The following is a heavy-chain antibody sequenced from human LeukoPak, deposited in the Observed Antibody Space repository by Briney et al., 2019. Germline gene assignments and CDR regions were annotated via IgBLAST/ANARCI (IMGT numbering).Heavy chain of an antibody. V-gene: IGHV4-39*01. J-gene: IGHJ4*02. Sequence: KPSETLSLTCTVSGASVTSSSHYWAWLRQPPGKGLQWIRSIYYSGSTYYNPSLTSRVTISVDTSKNQFSLKLSSVTAADTAVYYCASSRIDDFHFDYWGQGTLVTVSS. D-gene: IGHD1-1*01. CDR3: ASSRIDDFHFDY. CDR2: IYYSGST. CDR1: GASVTSSSHY.